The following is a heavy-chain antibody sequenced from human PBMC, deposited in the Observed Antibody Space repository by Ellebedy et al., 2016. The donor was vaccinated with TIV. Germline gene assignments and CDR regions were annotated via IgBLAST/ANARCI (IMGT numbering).Heavy chain of an antibody. Sequence: PGGSLRLSCAASRFIFSNQAMHWVRQAPGKGLEWVAVISHDGRDKFHADSVKGRFTISRDNPKNTLFLQMNSLRAEDTAVYYCARGGIVGATSLDYWGQGTLVTVSS. V-gene: IGHV3-30*01. CDR2: ISHDGRDK. J-gene: IGHJ4*02. CDR3: ARGGIVGATSLDY. D-gene: IGHD1-26*01. CDR1: RFIFSNQA.